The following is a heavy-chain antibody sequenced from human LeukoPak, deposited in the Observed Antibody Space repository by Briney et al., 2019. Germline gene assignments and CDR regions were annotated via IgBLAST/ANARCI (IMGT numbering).Heavy chain of an antibody. J-gene: IGHJ4*02. D-gene: IGHD4-23*01. V-gene: IGHV4-39*07. CDR3: ARDGYGGNSGEDY. Sequence: SETLSLTCTVSGGSISSSSYYWGWIRQPPGKGLEWIGSIYYSGSAFYNPSLKSRVTISVDTSKNRFSLKLSSVTAADTAVYYCARDGYGGNSGEDYWGQGTLVTVSS. CDR2: IYYSGSA. CDR1: GGSISSSSYY.